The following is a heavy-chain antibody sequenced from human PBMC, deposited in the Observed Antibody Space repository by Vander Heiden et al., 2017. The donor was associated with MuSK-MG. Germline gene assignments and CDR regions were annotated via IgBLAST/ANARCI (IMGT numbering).Heavy chain of an antibody. CDR3: ARMSRYDDYVDFDL. CDR1: GFSLSNPRMG. CDR2: IFSNDEK. D-gene: IGHD4-17*01. J-gene: IGHJ2*01. V-gene: IGHV2-26*01. Sequence: QVTLKESGPVLVKPTETLTLTCTVSGFSLSNPRMGVSWIRQPPGKALEWLAHIFSNDEKFYSTSVKSRLTISKDTSKSQVVLNMTNMDPVDTATYYCARMSRYDDYVDFDLWGRGTLVTVSS.